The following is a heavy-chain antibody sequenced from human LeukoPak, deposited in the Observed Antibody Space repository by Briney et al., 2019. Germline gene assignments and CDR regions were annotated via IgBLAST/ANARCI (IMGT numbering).Heavy chain of an antibody. CDR3: MVRGVRHPYNWFDP. D-gene: IGHD3-10*01. V-gene: IGHV3-21*01. CDR1: GFTFSSYS. J-gene: IGHJ5*02. Sequence: GGSLRLSCAASGFTFSSYSMNWVRQAPGKGLEWVSSISSSSSYIYYVDSVKGRFTISRDNAKNSLYLQMNSLRDEDTAVYYCMVRGVRHPYNWFDPWGQGTLVTVSS. CDR2: ISSSSSYI.